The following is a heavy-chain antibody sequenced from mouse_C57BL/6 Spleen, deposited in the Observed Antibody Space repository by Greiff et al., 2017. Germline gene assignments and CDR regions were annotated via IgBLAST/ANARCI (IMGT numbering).Heavy chain of an antibody. V-gene: IGHV2-2*01. D-gene: IGHD2-2*01. Sequence: QVQLKESGPGLVQPSQSLSITCTVSGFSLTSYGVHWVRQSPGKGLEWLGVIWSGGSTDYNAAFISRLSISKDNSKSQVFFKMYSLQADDTAIYYCASPYGYDLYYAMDYWGQGTSVTVSS. CDR2: IWSGGST. J-gene: IGHJ4*01. CDR1: GFSLTSYG. CDR3: ASPYGYDLYYAMDY.